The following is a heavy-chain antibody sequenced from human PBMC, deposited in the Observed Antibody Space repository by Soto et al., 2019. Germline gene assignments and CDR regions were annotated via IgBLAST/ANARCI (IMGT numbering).Heavy chain of an antibody. CDR3: ASARHIGP. CDR1: GLTFGNYW. CDR2: IKQDGSER. J-gene: IGHJ5*02. D-gene: IGHD2-21*01. V-gene: IGHV3-7*01. Sequence: GGSLRLSRAASGLTFGNYWMSWVRQAPGKGPEWVANIKQDGSERNYVDSVKGRFTISRDNAENSLYLRMNSLRVEDTGVYYCASARHIGPWGQGTLVTVSS.